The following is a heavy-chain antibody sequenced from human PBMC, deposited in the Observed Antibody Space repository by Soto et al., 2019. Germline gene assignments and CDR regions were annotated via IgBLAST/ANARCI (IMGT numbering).Heavy chain of an antibody. J-gene: IGHJ4*02. CDR1: GYTFTSYY. CDR2: INPNNGNT. Sequence: ASVQVSCKASGYTFTSYYMHWVRQAPGQGLEWKGIINPNNGNTSYAQKFQGRVTMTTDTSTSTAYMELRSLRSDDTAVYYCARAGGPYYYDSSGHENYDYWGQGTLVTVSS. CDR3: ARAGGPYYYDSSGHENYDY. D-gene: IGHD3-22*01. V-gene: IGHV1-46*01.